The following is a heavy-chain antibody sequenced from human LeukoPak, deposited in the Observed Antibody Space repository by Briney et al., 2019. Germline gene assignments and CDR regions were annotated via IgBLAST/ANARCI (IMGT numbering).Heavy chain of an antibody. CDR2: INHSGST. J-gene: IGHJ4*02. V-gene: IGHV4-34*01. D-gene: IGHD3-10*01. Sequence: GSLRLSCAASGFTFSSYTMSWVRQAPGKGLEWIGEINHSGSTNYNPSLKSRVTISVDTSKNQFSLKLSSVTAADTAVYYCARGWAYYYGSGRKKALDYWGQGTLVTVSS. CDR1: GFTFSSYT. CDR3: ARGWAYYYGSGRKKALDY.